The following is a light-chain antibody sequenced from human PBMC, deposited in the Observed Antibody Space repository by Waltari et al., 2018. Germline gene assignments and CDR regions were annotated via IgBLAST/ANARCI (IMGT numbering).Light chain of an antibody. Sequence: QSVLTQPPSVSGAPGQRVTISCTGSSSNIGAGYDVHWYQQLPGTDPKLLIYDNNKRPSGVPDRFSGSKSGTSASLAITGLQAEDEADYYCQSYDRSLSGSVFGGGTKLTVL. CDR1: SSNIGAGYD. CDR3: QSYDRSLSGSV. J-gene: IGLJ2*01. V-gene: IGLV1-40*01. CDR2: DNN.